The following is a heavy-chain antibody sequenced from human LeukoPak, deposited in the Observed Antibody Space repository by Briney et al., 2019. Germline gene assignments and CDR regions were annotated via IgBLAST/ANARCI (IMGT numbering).Heavy chain of an antibody. J-gene: IGHJ6*03. CDR2: ISSSSSYL. CDR3: ARGADYDILTGYMDV. CDR1: GLTFSTYT. D-gene: IGHD3-9*01. Sequence: GASLRLSCAASGLTFSTYTMNWVRQAPGKGLEWVSSISSSSSYLYYAVSVKGRFTISRANAKNSLYLEMNSLRADDTAVSYPARGADYDILTGYMDVWGKGTTVTVSS. V-gene: IGHV3-21*01.